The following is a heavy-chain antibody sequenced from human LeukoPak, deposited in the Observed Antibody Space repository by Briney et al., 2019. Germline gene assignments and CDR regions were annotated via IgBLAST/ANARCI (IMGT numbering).Heavy chain of an antibody. CDR2: IYYSGRT. J-gene: IGHJ6*02. V-gene: IGHV4-59*01. D-gene: IGHD3-10*01. CDR1: GGSISSYY. CDR3: ARERYGSGSNYYYYYGLDV. Sequence: SETLSLTCTVSGGSISSYYWSWIRQPPGKGLEWIGYIYYSGRTGYNPSLKSRVTMSADTSKTQFSLKLSSVTAADTAVYYCARERYGSGSNYYYYYGLDVWARGPRSPSP.